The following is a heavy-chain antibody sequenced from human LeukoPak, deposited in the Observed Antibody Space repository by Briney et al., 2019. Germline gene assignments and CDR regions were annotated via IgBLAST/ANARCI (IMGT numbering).Heavy chain of an antibody. Sequence: GGSLRLSCAASGFTFSDHYMSWIRQAPGKGLEWVSYISSSGSTIYYADSVKGRFTISRDNAKNSLYLQMNSLRAEDTAVYYCAREAIFGVVNPPDYWGQGTLVTVSS. D-gene: IGHD3-3*01. V-gene: IGHV3-11*04. CDR1: GFTFSDHY. J-gene: IGHJ4*02. CDR2: ISSSGSTI. CDR3: AREAIFGVVNPPDY.